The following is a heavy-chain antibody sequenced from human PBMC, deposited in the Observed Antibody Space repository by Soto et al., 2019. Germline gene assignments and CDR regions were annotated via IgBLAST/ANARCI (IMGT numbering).Heavy chain of an antibody. Sequence: GGSLRLSCAASGFTFSSYSMNWVRQAPEKGLEWVSYISSSSSTIYYADSVKGRFTISRDNSKNTLYLQMNSLRAEDTAVYYCARENYVDTAMVTPYYFDYWGQGTLVTVSS. D-gene: IGHD5-18*01. CDR2: ISSSSSTI. CDR3: ARENYVDTAMVTPYYFDY. V-gene: IGHV3-48*01. J-gene: IGHJ4*02. CDR1: GFTFSSYS.